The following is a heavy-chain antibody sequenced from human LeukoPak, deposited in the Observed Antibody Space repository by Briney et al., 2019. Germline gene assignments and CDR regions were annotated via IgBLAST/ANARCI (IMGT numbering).Heavy chain of an antibody. J-gene: IGHJ4*02. CDR2: INHSGST. D-gene: IGHD3-9*01. CDR3: ARGPHYDILTGYYPD. CDR1: GGSFSGYY. Sequence: SETLSLTCAVYGGSFSGYYWSWIRQPPGKGLEWIGEINHSGSTNYNPSLKSRVTISVDTSKNQFSLKLSSVAAADTAVYYCARGPHYDILTGYYPDWGQGTLVTVSS. V-gene: IGHV4-34*01.